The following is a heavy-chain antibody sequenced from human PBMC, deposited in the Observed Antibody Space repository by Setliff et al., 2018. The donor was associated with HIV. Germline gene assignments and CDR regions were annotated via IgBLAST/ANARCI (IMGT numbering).Heavy chain of an antibody. D-gene: IGHD3-10*01. CDR1: RFDFNNYW. CDR3: ARKLRPGHGVDV. Sequence: LRLSCAASRFDFNNYWMCWVRQAPGKGLEWVANIGQDGSEKNYVDSVKGRFTISRDNAKNSMDLQMNSLRAEDTAIYYCARKLRPGHGVDVWGQGNTVTVSS. J-gene: IGHJ6*02. CDR2: IGQDGSEK. V-gene: IGHV3-7*01.